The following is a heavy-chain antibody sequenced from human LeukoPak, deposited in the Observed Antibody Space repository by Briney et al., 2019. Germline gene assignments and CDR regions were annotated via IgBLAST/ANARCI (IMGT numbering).Heavy chain of an antibody. CDR1: GFTFTSYV. J-gene: IGHJ5*02. CDR3: ARGRGSS. CDR2: IGTRGTTM. V-gene: IGHV3-48*02. Sequence: PGGSLRLSCAASGFTFTSYVMNWVCQPPGKGLEWISYIGTRGTTMYYADSVKGRFTISRDNAKNSLYLQMNSLRDEDTAIYYCARGRGSSWGQGTLVTVSS. D-gene: IGHD2-21*01.